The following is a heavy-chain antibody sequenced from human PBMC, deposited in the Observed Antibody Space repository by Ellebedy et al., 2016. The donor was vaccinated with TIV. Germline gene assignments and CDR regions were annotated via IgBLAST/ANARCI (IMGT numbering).Heavy chain of an antibody. D-gene: IGHD3-9*01. V-gene: IGHV3-21*04. CDR1: GFTFSIAG. J-gene: IGHJ6*02. CDR2: IDFSGTGT. Sequence: GGSLRLXCGASGFTFSIAGMTCVRPAPGKGLEWVATIDFSGTGTYYADSVKGRFIISRDNTKNLVFLQMNSLKTEDTAVYYCTRLQGYDILTGYYLLGGMDVWGQGTTVTVSS. CDR3: TRLQGYDILTGYYLLGGMDV.